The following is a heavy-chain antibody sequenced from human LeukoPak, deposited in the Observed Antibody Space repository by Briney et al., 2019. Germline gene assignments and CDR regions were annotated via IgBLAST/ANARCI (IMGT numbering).Heavy chain of an antibody. V-gene: IGHV3-23*01. CDR1: GFTFTSFA. CDR3: AKASGYCSSTSCYPGAFDI. D-gene: IGHD2-2*01. CDR2: ISSTGGST. Sequence: PGGSLRLSCAASGFTFTSFAMSWVRQAPGKGLEWVSAISSTGGSTYYADSVKGRFTISRDNSKNTLYLQMNSLRAEDTAVYYCAKASGYCSSTSCYPGAFDIWGQGTMVTVSS. J-gene: IGHJ3*02.